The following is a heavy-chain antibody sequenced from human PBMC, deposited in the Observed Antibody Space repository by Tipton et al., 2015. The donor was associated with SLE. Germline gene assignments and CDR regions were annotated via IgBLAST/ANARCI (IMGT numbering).Heavy chain of an antibody. CDR1: GYSISSGYY. CDR2: MYHSGST. Sequence: TLSLTCTVSGYSISSGYYWGWIRQPPGKGLEWIGSMYHSGSTYYNPSLKSRVTISVDTSKNQFSLKLSSVTAADTAVYYCARIPGAWGQGTLVTVSS. D-gene: IGHD2-21*01. CDR3: ARIPGA. J-gene: IGHJ4*02. V-gene: IGHV4-38-2*02.